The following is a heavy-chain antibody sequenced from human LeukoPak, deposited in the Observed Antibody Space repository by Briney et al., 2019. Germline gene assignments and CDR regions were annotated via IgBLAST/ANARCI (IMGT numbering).Heavy chain of an antibody. J-gene: IGHJ4*02. CDR1: GYTFTSYY. V-gene: IGHV1-46*01. Sequence: ASVKVSCKASGYTFTSYYMHWVRQAPGQGLEWMGIINPSGGSTSYAQKFQGRVTVTRDTSTSTVYMELSSLRSDDTAVYYCASRSGSHPYYFDYWGQGTLVTVSS. D-gene: IGHD1-26*01. CDR3: ASRSGSHPYYFDY. CDR2: INPSGGST.